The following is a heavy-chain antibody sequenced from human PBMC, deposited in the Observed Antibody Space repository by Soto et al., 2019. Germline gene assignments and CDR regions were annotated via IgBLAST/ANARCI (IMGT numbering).Heavy chain of an antibody. J-gene: IGHJ6*02. D-gene: IGHD2-15*01. CDR3: ARSVVAPEGMDV. V-gene: IGHV1-2*04. Sequence: ASVKVSCKASGYTFTGYYMHWVRQAPGQGLEWMGWINPNSGGTNYAQKFQGWVTMTRDTSISTAYMELSRLRSDDTAVYYCARSVVAPEGMDVWGQGTKVTVSS. CDR1: GYTFTGYY. CDR2: INPNSGGT.